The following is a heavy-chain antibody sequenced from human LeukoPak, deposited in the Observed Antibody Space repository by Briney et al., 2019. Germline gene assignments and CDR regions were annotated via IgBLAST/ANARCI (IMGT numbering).Heavy chain of an antibody. CDR3: ARHDSFIPY. CDR2: ISDSGGST. D-gene: IGHD3-16*02. V-gene: IGHV3-23*01. Sequence: GGSLRLSCVASGFTFSDYAMSWVRQAPGKGLEWVSGISDSGGSTYYADSVEGRCTISRDNSKNTVSLQMNNLRAEDTAVYFCARHDSFIPYWGQGTLVTVTS. CDR1: GFTFSDYA. J-gene: IGHJ4*02.